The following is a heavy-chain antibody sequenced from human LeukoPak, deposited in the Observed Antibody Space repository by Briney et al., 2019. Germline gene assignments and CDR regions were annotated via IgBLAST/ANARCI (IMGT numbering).Heavy chain of an antibody. CDR1: GGSISSSSYY. CDR3: ARDETLGWFDP. CDR2: IYYSGST. Sequence: SETLSLTCTVSGGSISSSSYYWGWIRQPPRKGLEWIGSIYYSGSTYYNPSLKSRVTISVDTSKNQFSLKLSSVTAADTAVYYCARDETLGWFDPWGQGTLVTVSS. V-gene: IGHV4-39*07. D-gene: IGHD3-16*01. J-gene: IGHJ5*02.